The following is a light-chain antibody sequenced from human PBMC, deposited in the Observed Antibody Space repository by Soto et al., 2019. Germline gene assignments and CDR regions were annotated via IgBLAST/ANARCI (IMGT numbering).Light chain of an antibody. CDR1: KLGDTY. J-gene: IGLJ2*01. Sequence: SYELTQPPSVSVSPGQTASITCSGSKLGDTYASWYQQKPGQSPVLVIHQDTKRPLGIPERFSGSNSGNTATLTISGTQAMDEADYYCQAWDSSTVVFGGGTKLTVL. CDR2: QDT. CDR3: QAWDSSTVV. V-gene: IGLV3-1*01.